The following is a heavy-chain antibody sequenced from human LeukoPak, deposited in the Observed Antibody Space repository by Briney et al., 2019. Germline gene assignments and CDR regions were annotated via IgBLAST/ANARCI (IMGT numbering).Heavy chain of an antibody. CDR3: ARGGRPPVKKSDDAFDI. Sequence: ASVKVSCKASGYTFTGYYMHWVRQAPGQGLEWMGWINPNSGGTNYAQKFQGRVTMTRDTSISTAYMELSRLRSDDTAVYYCARGGRPPVKKSDDAFDIWGQGTMVTVSS. V-gene: IGHV1-2*02. CDR1: GYTFTGYY. CDR2: INPNSGGT. D-gene: IGHD4-11*01. J-gene: IGHJ3*02.